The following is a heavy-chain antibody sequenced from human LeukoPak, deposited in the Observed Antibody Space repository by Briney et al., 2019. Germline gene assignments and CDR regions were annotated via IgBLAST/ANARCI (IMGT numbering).Heavy chain of an antibody. J-gene: IGHJ4*02. V-gene: IGHV3-7*01. CDR3: AKDSWVYCGGDCYSASDY. Sequence: GGSLRLSCAASGSTFRSHTMNWVRQAPGKGLEWVANIKQDGSEKYYADSVKGRFTISRDNSKNTLYLQMNSLRAEDTAVYYCAKDSWVYCGGDCYSASDYWGQGTLVTVSS. CDR1: GSTFRSHT. CDR2: IKQDGSEK. D-gene: IGHD2-21*02.